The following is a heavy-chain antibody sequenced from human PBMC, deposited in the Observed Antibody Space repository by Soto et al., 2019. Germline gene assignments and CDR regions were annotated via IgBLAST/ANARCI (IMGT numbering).Heavy chain of an antibody. V-gene: IGHV3-15*07. Sequence: GGSLRLSCAASGFTFSNAWMNWVRQAPGKGLEWVGRIKSKTDGGTTDYAAPVKGRFTISRDDSKNTLYLQMNSLKTEDTAVYYCTTADPKDTRIAARPPLLATDMDVWGQGTTVTVSS. CDR3: TTADPKDTRIAARPPLLATDMDV. CDR2: IKSKTDGGTT. D-gene: IGHD6-6*01. CDR1: GFTFSNAW. J-gene: IGHJ6*02.